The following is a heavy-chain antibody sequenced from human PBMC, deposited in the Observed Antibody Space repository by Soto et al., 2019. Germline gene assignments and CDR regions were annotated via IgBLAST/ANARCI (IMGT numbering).Heavy chain of an antibody. CDR2: IIPILGIA. J-gene: IGHJ4*02. CDR1: GGTFSSYT. D-gene: IGHD2-8*01. Sequence: EASVKVSCKASGGTFSSYTISWVRQAPGQGLEWMGRIIPILGIANYAQKFQGRVTITADKSTSTAYMELSSLRSEDTAVYYCARAQDLISPIRYYFDYWGQGTLVTVSS. CDR3: ARAQDLISPIRYYFDY. V-gene: IGHV1-69*02.